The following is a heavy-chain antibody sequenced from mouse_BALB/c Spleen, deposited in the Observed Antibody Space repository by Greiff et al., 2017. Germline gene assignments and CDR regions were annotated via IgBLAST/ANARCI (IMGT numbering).Heavy chain of an antibody. CDR3: TRGGGNYHFAY. J-gene: IGHJ3*01. D-gene: IGHD2-1*01. V-gene: IGHV1S81*02. Sequence: VQLQQSGAELVKPGASVKLSCKASGYTFTSYYMYWVKQRPGQGLEWIGEINPSNGGTNFNEKFKSKATLTVDKSSSTAYMQLSSLTSEDSAVYYCTRGGGNYHFAYWGQGTLVTVSA. CDR2: INPSNGGT. CDR1: GYTFTSYY.